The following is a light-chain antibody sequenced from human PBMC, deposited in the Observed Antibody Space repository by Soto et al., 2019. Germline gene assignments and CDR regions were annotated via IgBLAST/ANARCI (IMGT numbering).Light chain of an antibody. J-gene: IGLJ2*01. CDR1: SSNIGAGYD. CDR2: GNS. CDR3: QSYDSSRSGSNVV. Sequence: QSVLTQPPSVSGAPGQRVTISCTGRSSNIGAGYDVHWYQQLPGTAPKLLIYGNSNRPSWVPDRFSGSKSGTSASLAITWLQADDEADYYCQSYDSSRSGSNVVFGGGTKLTVL. V-gene: IGLV1-40*01.